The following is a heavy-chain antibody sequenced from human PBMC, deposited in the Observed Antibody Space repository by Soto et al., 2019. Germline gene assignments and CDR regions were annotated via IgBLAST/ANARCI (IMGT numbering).Heavy chain of an antibody. CDR2: INHSGST. D-gene: IGHD6-6*01. J-gene: IGHJ5*02. CDR3: ARGGAPIAARRGVNWFDP. CDR1: GGSFSGYY. V-gene: IGHV4-34*01. Sequence: QVQLQQWGAGLLKPSETLSLTCAVYGGSFSGYYWSWIRQPPGKGLEWIGEINHSGSTNYNPSLKSRVTISVDTSKNQFSLKLSSVTAADTAVYYCARGGAPIAARRGVNWFDPWGQGTLVTVSS.